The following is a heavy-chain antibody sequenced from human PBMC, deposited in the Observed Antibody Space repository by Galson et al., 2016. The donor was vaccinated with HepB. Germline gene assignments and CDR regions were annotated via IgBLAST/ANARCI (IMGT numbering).Heavy chain of an antibody. V-gene: IGHV3-23*01. D-gene: IGHD2-2*02. J-gene: IGHJ3*02. CDR1: GFTFSSYA. CDR2: VRGTGSTT. CDR3: ARGRTTSCNSAFDI. Sequence: SLRLSCAASGFTFSSYAMGWVRQGPGKGLEWVSVVRGTGSTTYYADSVKGRFTISRDNSKNTLYLQMNSLGVEDTAIYYCARGRTTSCNSAFDIWGQGTMVTVSS.